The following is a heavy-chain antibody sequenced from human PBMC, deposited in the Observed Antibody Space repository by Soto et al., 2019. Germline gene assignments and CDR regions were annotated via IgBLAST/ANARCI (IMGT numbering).Heavy chain of an antibody. V-gene: IGHV3-23*01. CDR1: GFTFSSYA. D-gene: IGHD6-13*01. Sequence: EVQLLESGGGLVQPGGSLRLSCAASGFTFSSYAMSWVRQAPGKGLEWVSAISGSGGSTYYADSVKGRFTISRDNSKNPLYLQMNSLRAEDTAVYYCAKIPHSSSWDLDAFAIWGQGTLVTVSS. CDR2: ISGSGGST. CDR3: AKIPHSSSWDLDAFAI. J-gene: IGHJ3*02.